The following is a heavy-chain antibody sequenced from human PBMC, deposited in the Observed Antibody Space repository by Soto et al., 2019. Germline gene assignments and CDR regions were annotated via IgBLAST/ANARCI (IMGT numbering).Heavy chain of an antibody. J-gene: IGHJ4*02. CDR1: GFTFSSYA. CDR2: ISGSGGST. CDR3: AKDRGRGAAAEVD. Sequence: EVQLLESGGGLVQPGGSLRLSCAASGFTFSSYAMSWVRQAPGKGLEWASAISGSGGSTYYADSGKGRFTISRDNSKNTLYLQMNGLRAEDTAVYYCAKDRGRGAAAEVDWGQGTLVTVSS. V-gene: IGHV3-23*01. D-gene: IGHD6-13*01.